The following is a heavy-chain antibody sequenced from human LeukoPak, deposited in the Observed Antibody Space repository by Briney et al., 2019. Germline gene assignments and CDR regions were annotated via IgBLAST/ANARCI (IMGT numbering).Heavy chain of an antibody. Sequence: GGSLRLSCAASGFTFSSYAMTWVRQAPGKGLEWVSAISGSDGSTYYADSVKGRFTISRDNSKNTLYLQMNSLRAEDTAVYYCAAEVGYYDSSGYYPPGYWGQGTLVTVSS. V-gene: IGHV3-23*01. CDR1: GFTFSSYA. J-gene: IGHJ4*02. CDR3: AAEVGYYDSSGYYPPGY. D-gene: IGHD3-22*01. CDR2: ISGSDGST.